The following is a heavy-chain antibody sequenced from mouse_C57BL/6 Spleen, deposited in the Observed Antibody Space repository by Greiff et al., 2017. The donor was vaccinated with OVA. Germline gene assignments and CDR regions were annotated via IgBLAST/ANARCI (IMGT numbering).Heavy chain of an antibody. CDR1: GFTFNTYA. J-gene: IGHJ2*01. CDR3: VREGDTVPLDYFDY. D-gene: IGHD1-1*01. CDR2: ISSKSSNYAS. V-gene: IGHV10-3*01. Sequence: EVQLVESGGGLVQPKGSLKLSCAASGFTFNTYAMPWVRQAPGKGLEWVARISSKSSNYASYYAVSVKDRFTISRDDSQSMLYLQMNNLKTEDTAMYYCVREGDTVPLDYFDYWGQGTTLTVSS.